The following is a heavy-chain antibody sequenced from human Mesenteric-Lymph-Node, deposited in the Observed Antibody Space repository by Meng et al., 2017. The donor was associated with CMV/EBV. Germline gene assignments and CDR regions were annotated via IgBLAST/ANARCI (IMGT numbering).Heavy chain of an antibody. D-gene: IGHD2-2*01. CDR2: ISGSGGST. J-gene: IGHJ4*02. Sequence: GGSLRLSCAASGFTFSSYAMSWVRQAPGKGLESVSAISGSGGSTYYADSVKGRFTISRDTSKNTLHLQMSSLRPEDTAVYYCAREPSWGVEDSWGQGTLVTVSS. V-gene: IGHV3-23*01. CDR1: GFTFSSYA. CDR3: AREPSWGVEDS.